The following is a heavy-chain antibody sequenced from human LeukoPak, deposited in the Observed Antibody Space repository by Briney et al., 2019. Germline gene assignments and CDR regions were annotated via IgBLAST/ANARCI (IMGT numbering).Heavy chain of an antibody. D-gene: IGHD3-3*01. CDR1: GFTFSNYW. Sequence: PGGSLRLSCVASGFTFSNYWMSWVRQAPGKGLEWVANIQQDGSEKYYVDSVKGRFTISRDNAKNTLYLQLNSLRAEDTAVYYCVRDWSRREDYWGQGTLVTVSS. V-gene: IGHV3-7*01. CDR3: VRDWSRREDY. J-gene: IGHJ4*02. CDR2: IQQDGSEK.